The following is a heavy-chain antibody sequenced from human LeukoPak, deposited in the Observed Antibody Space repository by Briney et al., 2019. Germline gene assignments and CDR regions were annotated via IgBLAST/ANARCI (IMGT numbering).Heavy chain of an antibody. CDR2: ISYSGST. Sequence: SETLSLTCTVSGGAMSNYYWSWIRQPPGKGPEWIGYISYSGSTNYNPSLKSRVTISVDTSKNQFSLKLSSVTAADTAVYYCARHLGFMDVWDKGTAVTVSS. J-gene: IGHJ6*03. CDR1: GGAMSNYY. CDR3: ARHLGFMDV. V-gene: IGHV4-59*08.